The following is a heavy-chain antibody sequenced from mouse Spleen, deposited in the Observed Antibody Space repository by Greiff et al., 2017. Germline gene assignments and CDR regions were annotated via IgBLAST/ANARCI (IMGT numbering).Heavy chain of an antibody. Sequence: QVQLQQPGAELVMPGASVKLSCKASGYTFTSYWMHWVKQRPGQGLEWIGEIDPSDSYTNYNQKFKDKATLTVDKSSSTAYMQLSSPTSEDSAVYYCTRGELGIDYWGQGTTLTVSS. J-gene: IGHJ2*01. CDR2: IDPSDSYT. CDR3: TRGELGIDY. V-gene: IGHV1-69*01. CDR1: GYTFTSYW. D-gene: IGHD4-1*01.